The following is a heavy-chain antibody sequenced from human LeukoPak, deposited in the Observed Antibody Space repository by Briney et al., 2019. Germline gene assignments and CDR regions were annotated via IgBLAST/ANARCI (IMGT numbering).Heavy chain of an antibody. Sequence: EASVKVSCKASGYTFSDFYIHWVRQAPGPGLEYVGWITPKSGDTYSPQSFQGRVTMTRDASISTAYMELSSLRSDDTAVYFCARVRLADERAWAYWGQGTLVTVSS. V-gene: IGHV1-2*02. CDR1: GYTFSDFY. D-gene: IGHD3-3*02. CDR2: ITPKSGDT. J-gene: IGHJ4*02. CDR3: ARVRLADERAWAY.